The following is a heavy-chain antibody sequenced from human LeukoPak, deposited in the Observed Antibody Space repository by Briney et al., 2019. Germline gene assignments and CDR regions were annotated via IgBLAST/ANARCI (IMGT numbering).Heavy chain of an antibody. CDR2: ISDSGGNT. Sequence: PGGSLRLSCAASGFTFSSYAMSWVRQAPGKGLEWVSAISDSGGNTYYADSVKGRFTISRDNSKNTLYLQMNSLRAEDTAVYYCARDPTYYYDSSYFDYWGQGTLVTVSS. D-gene: IGHD3-22*01. V-gene: IGHV3-23*01. CDR3: ARDPTYYYDSSYFDY. J-gene: IGHJ4*02. CDR1: GFTFSSYA.